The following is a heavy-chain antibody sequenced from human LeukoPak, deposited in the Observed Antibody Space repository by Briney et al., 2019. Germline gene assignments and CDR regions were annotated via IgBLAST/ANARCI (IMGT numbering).Heavy chain of an antibody. CDR2: IYYSGST. V-gene: IGHV4-30-4*01. J-gene: IGHJ4*02. CDR1: GGSISSGDYY. CDR3: VRHDGRGGATMGALDS. D-gene: IGHD5-12*01. Sequence: SETLSLTCTVSGGSISSGDYYWSWIRQPPGKGLEWIGYIYYSGSTYYNPSLNSRVTISVVTSKNQFSLQLHSVTAADTAVYYCVRHDGRGGATMGALDSWGQGSLVTVSS.